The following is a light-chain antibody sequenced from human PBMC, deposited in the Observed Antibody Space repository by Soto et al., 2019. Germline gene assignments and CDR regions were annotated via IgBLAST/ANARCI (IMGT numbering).Light chain of an antibody. CDR3: QTWVSGIEV. CDR2: INSDGSH. V-gene: IGLV4-69*01. J-gene: IGLJ2*01. Sequence: QSVLTQSPSASASLGASVKLTCTLSSGHSSYAIAWHQQQPEKGPRYLMKINSDGSHSKGDGIPDRFSGSSSVAERYLTISSLQSEDEADYYCQTWVSGIEVFGGGTKLTVL. CDR1: SGHSSYA.